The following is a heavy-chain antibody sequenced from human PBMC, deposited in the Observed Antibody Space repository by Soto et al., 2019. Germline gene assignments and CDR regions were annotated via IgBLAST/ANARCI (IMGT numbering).Heavy chain of an antibody. CDR2: ISAYNGNT. J-gene: IGHJ4*02. V-gene: IGHV1-18*01. CDR3: AREIGILTGYLRRIDY. D-gene: IGHD3-9*01. CDR1: GYTFTIYG. Sequence: ASLKVSCKASGYTFTIYGISWVRQAPGQGLEWMGWISAYNGNTNYAQKFQGRVTMTTDTPTNTAYMELRSLRSDDTAVYYCAREIGILTGYLRRIDYWGQGTLVTAPQ.